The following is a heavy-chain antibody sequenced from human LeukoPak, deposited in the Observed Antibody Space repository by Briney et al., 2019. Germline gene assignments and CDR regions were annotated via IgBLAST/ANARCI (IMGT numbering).Heavy chain of an antibody. V-gene: IGHV3-53*01. Sequence: PGGSLRLSCAASGFTVSSSYMACVRQPPGEGLEWVSVIYSGGSTFYADSVKGRFTIYRDNSKNTLYLQMNSLRAEDTAVYYCARVYSWGSPFDYWGQGTLVTVSS. CDR1: GFTVSSSY. J-gene: IGHJ4*02. CDR2: IYSGGST. D-gene: IGHD2-15*01. CDR3: ARVYSWGSPFDY.